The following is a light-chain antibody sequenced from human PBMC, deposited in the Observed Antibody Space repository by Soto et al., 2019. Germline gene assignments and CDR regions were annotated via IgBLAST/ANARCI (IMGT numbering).Light chain of an antibody. J-gene: IGKJ5*01. CDR3: QQYDTSIWAYT. Sequence: EIVLTQSPGTLSLSPGERATLSCRASQSVSSSYLAWYQQKPGQAPRLLIYGASSRATGIPARFSGSGSGTEFTLTISRLEPEDFAVYYCQQYDTSIWAYTFGQGTRLEIK. CDR1: QSVSSSY. V-gene: IGKV3-20*01. CDR2: GAS.